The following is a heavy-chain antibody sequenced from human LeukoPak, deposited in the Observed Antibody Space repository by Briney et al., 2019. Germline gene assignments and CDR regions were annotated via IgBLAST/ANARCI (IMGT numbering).Heavy chain of an antibody. V-gene: IGHV3-20*04. CDR3: ARAPITSPFYFDC. D-gene: IGHD3-10*01. J-gene: IGHJ4*02. CDR2: INWSGGST. CDR1: GFAIDEHG. Sequence: GGSLRLSCTASGFAIDEHGMSWVRQVPGKGLEWVSGINWSGGSTGYSDPVRGRFTISRDNAKNSLYLQMDSLRAEDTALYYCARAPITSPFYFDCWGQGTLVTVSS.